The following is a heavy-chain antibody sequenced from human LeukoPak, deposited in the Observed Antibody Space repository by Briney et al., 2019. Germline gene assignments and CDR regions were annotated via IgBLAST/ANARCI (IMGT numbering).Heavy chain of an antibody. Sequence: PSETLSLTCAVYGGSFSGYYWSWIRQPPGKGLEWIGEINHSGSTNYNPSLKRRVTISVETSKSQFSLKLSSVTAADTGVYYCARHRGYDFSSGYYYYFDYCGEGNL. CDR2: INHSGST. CDR1: GGSFSGYY. CDR3: ARHRGYDFSSGYYYYFDY. D-gene: IGHD3-3*01. J-gene: IGHJ4*02. V-gene: IGHV4-34*01.